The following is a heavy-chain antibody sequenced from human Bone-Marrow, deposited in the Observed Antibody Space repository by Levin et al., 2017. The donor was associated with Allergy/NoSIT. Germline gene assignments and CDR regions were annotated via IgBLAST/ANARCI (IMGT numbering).Heavy chain of an antibody. CDR2: VNPKSGAT. CDR3: ATSLAAGTLDR. CDR1: GYTFTGFY. Sequence: GESLKISCKASGYTFTGFYIHWVRQAPGQGLEWMGRVNPKSGATNYAQKFQGRVTMTRDTSISTAYMELSRLRSDDTAVYYCATSLAAGTLDRWGQGTLVTVSS. D-gene: IGHD6-13*01. V-gene: IGHV1-2*02. J-gene: IGHJ5*02.